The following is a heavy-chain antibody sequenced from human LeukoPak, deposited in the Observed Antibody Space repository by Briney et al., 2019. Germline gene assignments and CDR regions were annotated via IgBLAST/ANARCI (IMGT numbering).Heavy chain of an antibody. J-gene: IGHJ6*03. V-gene: IGHV1-18*01. CDR3: ARGVVVTAIAHYYYYMDV. CDR1: GYTFTSYG. Sequence: ASVKVSCKASGYTFTSYGISWVRQAPGQGLEWMGWISAYNGNTNYAQKLQGRVTMTTDTSTSTVYMELSSLRSEDTAVYYCARGVVVTAIAHYYYYMDVWGKGTTVTISS. CDR2: ISAYNGNT. D-gene: IGHD2-21*02.